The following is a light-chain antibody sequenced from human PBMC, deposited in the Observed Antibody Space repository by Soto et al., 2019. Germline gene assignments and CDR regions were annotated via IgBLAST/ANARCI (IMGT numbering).Light chain of an antibody. Sequence: QSVLTQPPSASGTPGQRVTISCSGSSSNIGSHVVYWYHQLPGTATKLLIYNNNQRPSGVPDRFSGSKSGTSASLAISGLQSEDAADYYCAVWDDRLNGWVFGGGTKLTVL. CDR1: SSNIGSHV. J-gene: IGLJ3*02. CDR2: NNN. V-gene: IGLV1-44*01. CDR3: AVWDDRLNGWV.